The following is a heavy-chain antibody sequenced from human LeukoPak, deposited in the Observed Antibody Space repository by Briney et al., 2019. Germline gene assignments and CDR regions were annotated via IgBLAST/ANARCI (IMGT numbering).Heavy chain of an antibody. CDR2: ITTSSSTI. CDR1: GFTFSDYS. Sequence: GGSLRLSCVASGFTFSDYSMNWVRQAPGKGLEWVSYITTSSSTIYYADSVKGRFTISRDNAKNSLFLQMNSLRDEDTAVYYCAKSSVTSNSFDIWGRGTMVTVSS. V-gene: IGHV3-48*02. D-gene: IGHD4-17*01. CDR3: AKSSVTSNSFDI. J-gene: IGHJ3*02.